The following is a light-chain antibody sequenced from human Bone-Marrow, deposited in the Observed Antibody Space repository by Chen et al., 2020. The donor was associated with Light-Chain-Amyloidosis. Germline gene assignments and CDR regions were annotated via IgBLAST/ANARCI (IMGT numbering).Light chain of an antibody. V-gene: IGLV3-25*03. J-gene: IGLJ2*01. CDR3: QSADSSGTYEVI. CDR2: RDT. CDR1: DLPTKY. Sequence: SYELTQPPSVSESHGQTARITCSGDDLPTKYAYWYQQKPGQAPVLVIHRDTERPSGIAERFSGTSSGTTATLTISGVQAEDEADYHCQSADSSGTYEVIFGGGTKLTVL.